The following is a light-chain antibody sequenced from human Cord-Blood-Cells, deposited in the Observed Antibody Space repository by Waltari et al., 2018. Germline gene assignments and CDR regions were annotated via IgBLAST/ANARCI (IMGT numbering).Light chain of an antibody. CDR2: GAS. Sequence: EIVMTQSPATLSVSPGESDTFSCRASQSVSSNLAWYQQKPGQTPRLLIYGASTRATGIPARFSGSGSGTEFTLTISSLQSEDFAVYYCQQYNNWPPWTFGQGTKVEIK. CDR3: QQYNNWPPWT. CDR1: QSVSSN. V-gene: IGKV3-15*01. J-gene: IGKJ1*01.